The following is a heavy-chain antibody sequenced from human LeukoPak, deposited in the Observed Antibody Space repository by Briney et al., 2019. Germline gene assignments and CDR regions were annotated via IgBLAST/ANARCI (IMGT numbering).Heavy chain of an antibody. V-gene: IGHV4-38-2*01. D-gene: IGHD4-17*01. CDR2: IYHSGST. CDR1: GYSLSSGYY. CDR3: ARSDYGDYLEANGAFDI. Sequence: SETLSLTCAVSGYSLSSGYYWGWIRQPPGKGLEWIGSIYHSGSTYYNPSLKSRVTISVDTSKNQFSLKLSSVTAADTAVYYCARSDYGDYLEANGAFDIWGQGTMVTVSS. J-gene: IGHJ3*02.